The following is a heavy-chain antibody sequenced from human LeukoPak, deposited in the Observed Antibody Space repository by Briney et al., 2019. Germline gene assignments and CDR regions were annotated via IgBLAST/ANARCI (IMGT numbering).Heavy chain of an antibody. J-gene: IGHJ2*01. CDR3: ARDQGNIIVVRTTNWFFDR. Sequence: GGSLRHSCADSRFTFSNYCMSWVPQAPGKGLEWLAHINQDGSEIYYVDSVKGRFTISRDNGKNSLYLQINSLRADDTAVYYCARDQGNIIVVRTTNWFFDRWGRGTLVTVSS. CDR1: RFTFSNYC. CDR2: INQDGSEI. D-gene: IGHD2-2*01. V-gene: IGHV3-7*01.